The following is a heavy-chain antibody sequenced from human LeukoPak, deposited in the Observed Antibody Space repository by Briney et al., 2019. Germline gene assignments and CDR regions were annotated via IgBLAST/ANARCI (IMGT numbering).Heavy chain of an antibody. CDR2: MSYDGSEE. Sequence: GRSLRLSCAASGFTFSSYAVHWVRQAPGEGLEWVTVMSYDGSEEYYADSVKGRFTISRDSSKNTVYLQMNSLRTEDTAVYYCAMGRQLDYWGQGTLVTVSS. J-gene: IGHJ4*02. CDR1: GFTFSSYA. CDR3: AMGRQLDY. V-gene: IGHV3-30-3*01.